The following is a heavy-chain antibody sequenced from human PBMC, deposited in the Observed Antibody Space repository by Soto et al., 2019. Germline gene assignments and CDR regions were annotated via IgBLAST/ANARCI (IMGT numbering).Heavy chain of an antibody. CDR2: IRSKAYGGTT. Sequence: PGGSLRLSCTASGFTFGDYAMSWFRQAPGKGLEWVGFIRSKAYGGTTEYAASVKGRFTISRDDSKSIAYLQMNSLKTEDTAVYYCTRDRTFRSGYYYLIDPWGQGTLVTVSS. D-gene: IGHD3-22*01. J-gene: IGHJ5*02. CDR1: GFTFGDYA. V-gene: IGHV3-49*03. CDR3: TRDRTFRSGYYYLIDP.